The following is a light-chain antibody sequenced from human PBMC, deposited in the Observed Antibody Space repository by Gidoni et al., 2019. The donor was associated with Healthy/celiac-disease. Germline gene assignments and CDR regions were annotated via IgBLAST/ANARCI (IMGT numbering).Light chain of an antibody. J-gene: IGLJ1*01. V-gene: IGLV7-46*01. Sequence: AVVTQEPSLTVPPGGTVTLTCGSSTGAVTSGHYPYWFQQKPGQAPRTLIYDTSNKHSWTPARFSGSLLGGKAALTLSGAQPEDEAEYYCLLSYSGALYVFGTGTKVTVL. CDR3: LLSYSGALYV. CDR1: TGAVTSGHY. CDR2: DTS.